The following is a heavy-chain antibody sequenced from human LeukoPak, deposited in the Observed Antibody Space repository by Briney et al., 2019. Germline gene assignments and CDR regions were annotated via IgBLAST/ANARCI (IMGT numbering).Heavy chain of an antibody. CDR2: ISGSGVST. CDR1: GFTFSSYA. D-gene: IGHD5-12*01. CDR3: AIAPRVDIVATPYDY. Sequence: QSGGSLRHSCAASGFTFSSYAMTWVRQAPGKGLEWVSAISGSGVSTYHADSVKGRFTISRDNSKNTLYLQMNSLRAEDTAVYFCAIAPRVDIVATPYDYWGQGTLVTVSS. J-gene: IGHJ4*02. V-gene: IGHV3-23*01.